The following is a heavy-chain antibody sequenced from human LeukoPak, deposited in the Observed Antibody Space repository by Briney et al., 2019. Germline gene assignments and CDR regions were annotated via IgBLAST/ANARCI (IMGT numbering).Heavy chain of an antibody. Sequence: ASVKVSCKASGYTFTSNYMHWVRQAPGRGLEWMGIINPSGGSTIYAQKFQGRVTMTRDTSTSTVYMELSSLRSEDTAVYYFAREGPGFDYWGQGTLVTVSS. D-gene: IGHD1-14*01. CDR1: GYTFTSNY. J-gene: IGHJ4*02. CDR3: AREGPGFDY. V-gene: IGHV1-46*01. CDR2: INPSGGST.